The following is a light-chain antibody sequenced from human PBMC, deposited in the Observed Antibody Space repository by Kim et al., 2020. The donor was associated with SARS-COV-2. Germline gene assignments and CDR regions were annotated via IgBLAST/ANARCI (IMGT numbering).Light chain of an antibody. CDR1: EDVSDY. Sequence: ASVGDRVTSTCQASEDVSDYFNWYHQKPGEAPKVLIRDAANLESGVPSRFSRGGYGTEFSLTSSSVQPEDMGTYYCQQYDAPPFTFGQGTRLEIK. CDR2: DAA. J-gene: IGKJ5*01. CDR3: QQYDAPPFT. V-gene: IGKV1-33*01.